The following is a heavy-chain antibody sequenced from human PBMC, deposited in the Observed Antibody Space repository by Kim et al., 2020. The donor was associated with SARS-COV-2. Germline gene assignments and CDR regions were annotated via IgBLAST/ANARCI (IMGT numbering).Heavy chain of an antibody. Sequence: SETLSLTCTVSGGSISSYYWSWIRQPAGKGLEWIGRIYTSGSTNYNPSLKSRVTMSVDTSKNQFSLKLSSVTTADTAVYYCAREPPLTDLGFSAFDIWGQGTMVTVSS. J-gene: IGHJ3*02. CDR2: IYTSGST. CDR1: GGSISSYY. V-gene: IGHV4-4*07. CDR3: AREPPLTDLGFSAFDI. D-gene: IGHD3-16*01.